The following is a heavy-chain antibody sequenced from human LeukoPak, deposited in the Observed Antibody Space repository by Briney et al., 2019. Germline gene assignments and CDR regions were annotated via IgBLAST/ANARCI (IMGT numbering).Heavy chain of an antibody. CDR2: ITKSGTAA. J-gene: IGHJ3*02. CDR1: GFTFSSYT. V-gene: IGHV3-23*01. D-gene: IGHD7-27*01. CDR3: AKASLGGSAYDI. Sequence: PGGSLRLSCAASGFTFSSYTMGWVRPAPGKGLKRVSEITKSGTAAYYAATATGRVTISRDKSKTTLHLQMHSLRVEDTAVYYCAKASLGGSAYDIWGQGTMVTVSS.